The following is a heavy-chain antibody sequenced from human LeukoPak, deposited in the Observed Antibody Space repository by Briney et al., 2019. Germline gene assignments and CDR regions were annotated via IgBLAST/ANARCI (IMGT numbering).Heavy chain of an antibody. D-gene: IGHD5-18*01. V-gene: IGHV3-48*03. CDR1: GFSFSTYE. Sequence: GGSLRLSCAASGFSFSTYEMNWVRQAPGKGLEWVSYISGSSISSSSTTIYYADSVKGRFTISRDNAKSSLYLQMNSLRAEDTAVYYCAKSYTSVDTAMVSYYYYGMDVWGQGATVTVSS. J-gene: IGHJ6*02. CDR3: AKSYTSVDTAMVSYYYYGMDV. CDR2: ISGSSISSSSTTI.